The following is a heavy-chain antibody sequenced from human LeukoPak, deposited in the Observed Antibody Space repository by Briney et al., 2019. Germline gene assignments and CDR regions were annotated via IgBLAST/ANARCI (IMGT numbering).Heavy chain of an antibody. CDR3: AKEAAWANYRCYFDS. J-gene: IGHJ4*02. Sequence: GGTLRLSCAGPGFTFSTYGMTWVRQAPGKGLEWVSEISSSGDVTKYADSVQGHFTISRDNSKNMLYLHMNSLRAEDTALYYCAKEAAWANYRCYFDSWGQGTLVTVSS. CDR2: ISSSGDVT. CDR1: GFTFSTYG. V-gene: IGHV3-23*01. D-gene: IGHD3-16*02.